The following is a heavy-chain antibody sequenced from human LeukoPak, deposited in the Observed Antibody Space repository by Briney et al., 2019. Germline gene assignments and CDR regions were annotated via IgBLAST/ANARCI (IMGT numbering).Heavy chain of an antibody. V-gene: IGHV3-9*01. CDR3: AKGHRNILTGYYSHDAFDI. Sequence: SLRLSCAASGFTFDDYAMHWVRQAPGKGLEWVSGISWNSGSIGYADSVKGRFTISRDNAKNSLYLQMNSLRAEDTALYYCAKGHRNILTGYYSHDAFDIWGQGTMVTVSS. CDR2: ISWNSGSI. CDR1: GFTFDDYA. D-gene: IGHD3-9*01. J-gene: IGHJ3*02.